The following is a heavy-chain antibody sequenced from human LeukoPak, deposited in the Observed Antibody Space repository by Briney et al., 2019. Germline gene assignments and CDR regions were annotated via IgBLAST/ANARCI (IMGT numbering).Heavy chain of an antibody. CDR1: GFTFSTYW. CDR3: ARDQVDFWSGYTYYYYYYGMDV. Sequence: GGSLRLSCAASGFTFSTYWMHWVRQAPGKGLEWVAVISYDGSNKYYADSVKGRFTISRDNSKNTLYLQMNSLRAEDTAVYYCARDQVDFWSGYTYYYYYYGMDVWGQGTTVTVSS. D-gene: IGHD3-3*01. V-gene: IGHV3-30-3*01. J-gene: IGHJ6*02. CDR2: ISYDGSNK.